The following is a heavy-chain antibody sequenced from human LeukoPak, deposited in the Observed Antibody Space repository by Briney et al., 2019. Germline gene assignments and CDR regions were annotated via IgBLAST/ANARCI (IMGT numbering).Heavy chain of an antibody. Sequence: GMSLRLSCAASGFTFSSYAMHWVRQAPGKGLEWVAVISYDGSNKYYADSVKGRFTISRDNSKNTLYLQMNSLRTEDTAVYYCARDGYDLDTPMVSTIFDCWGQGTLVTVSS. CDR2: ISYDGSNK. CDR1: GFTFSSYA. D-gene: IGHD5-18*01. J-gene: IGHJ4*02. V-gene: IGHV3-30-3*01. CDR3: ARDGYDLDTPMVSTIFDC.